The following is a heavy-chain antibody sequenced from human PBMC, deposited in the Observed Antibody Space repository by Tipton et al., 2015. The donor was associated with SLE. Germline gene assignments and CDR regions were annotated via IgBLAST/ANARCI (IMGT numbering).Heavy chain of an antibody. CDR2: ISSNGGST. Sequence: GSLRLSCAASGFTFSSYAMHWVRPAPGKGLEYVSAISSNGGSTYNADSVKDRFTISRGNSKNTLHIQMGSMRAEDMAVYYCARGGRGLIVVTYDAFDIWGQGTMVTVSS. CDR3: ARGGRGLIVVTYDAFDI. D-gene: IGHD3-22*01. CDR1: GFTFSSYA. V-gene: IGHV3-64*02. J-gene: IGHJ3*02.